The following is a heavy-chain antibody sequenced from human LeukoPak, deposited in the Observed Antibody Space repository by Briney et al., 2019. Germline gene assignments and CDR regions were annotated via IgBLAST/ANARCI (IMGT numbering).Heavy chain of an antibody. CDR3: AKAGYSSGWAIYFDY. V-gene: IGHV3-9*01. CDR1: GFTFDDYA. CDR2: ISWNSGSI. J-gene: IGHJ4*02. Sequence: QSGGSLRLSCAASGFTFDDYAMHWVRQAPGKGLEWVSGISWNSGSIGYADSVKGRFTISRDNAKNSLYLQMNSLRAEDTALYYCAKAGYSSGWAIYFDYWGQGTLVTVSS. D-gene: IGHD6-19*01.